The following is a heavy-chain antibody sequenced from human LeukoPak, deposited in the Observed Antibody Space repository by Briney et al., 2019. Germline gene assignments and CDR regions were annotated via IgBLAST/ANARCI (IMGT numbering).Heavy chain of an antibody. Sequence: GGSLGLSCAASGFTFSSYAMSWVRQAPGKGLEWVSAISGSGGSTYYADSVKGRFTISSDNSKNTLYLQMNSLRAEDTAVYYCAKTIVGVTNWFDPWGQGTLVTVSS. V-gene: IGHV3-23*01. CDR3: AKTIVGVTNWFDP. J-gene: IGHJ5*02. D-gene: IGHD1-26*01. CDR1: GFTFSSYA. CDR2: ISGSGGST.